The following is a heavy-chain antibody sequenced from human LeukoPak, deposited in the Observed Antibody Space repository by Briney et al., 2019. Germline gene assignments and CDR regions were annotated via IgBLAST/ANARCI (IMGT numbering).Heavy chain of an antibody. V-gene: IGHV4-61*08. D-gene: IGHD3-22*01. CDR2: IYYSGST. CDR3: ARDLYYDSTNGANAFDI. J-gene: IGHJ3*02. Sequence: SEALSLTCTVSGGSISSGGYYWSWIRQHPGKGLEWIGYIYYSGSTNYNPSLKSRVTISVDTSKNQFSLKLSSVTAADTAVYYCARDLYYDSTNGANAFDIWGQGTMVTVSS. CDR1: GGSISSGGYY.